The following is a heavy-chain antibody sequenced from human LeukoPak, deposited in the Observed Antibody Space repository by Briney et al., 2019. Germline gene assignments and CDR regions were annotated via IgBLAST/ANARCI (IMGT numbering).Heavy chain of an antibody. CDR1: GFTVDSNY. D-gene: IGHD3-3*01. Sequence: GGSLRLSCAASGFTVDSNYLSWVRQAPGKGLEWVSTIYTGGNTYYAASVKGRFTISRDFSKNTVFLHMNSLRAEDTAMYYCARGRGLGVVSPYFDYWGQGTLVTVSS. V-gene: IGHV3-53*01. CDR3: ARGRGLGVVSPYFDY. J-gene: IGHJ4*02. CDR2: IYTGGNT.